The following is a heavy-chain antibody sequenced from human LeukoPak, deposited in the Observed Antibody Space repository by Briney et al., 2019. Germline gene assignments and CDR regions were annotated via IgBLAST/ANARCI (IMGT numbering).Heavy chain of an antibody. CDR3: ARQSDYGDPPDYGMDV. Sequence: SETLSLTRTVSGGSISSGGYYWSWIRQHPGKGLEWIGYIYYSGSTYYNPSLKSRVTISVDTSKNQFSLKLSSVTAADTAVYYCARQSDYGDPPDYGMDVWGQGTTVTVSS. CDR1: GGSISSGGYY. J-gene: IGHJ6*02. V-gene: IGHV4-31*03. CDR2: IYYSGST. D-gene: IGHD4-17*01.